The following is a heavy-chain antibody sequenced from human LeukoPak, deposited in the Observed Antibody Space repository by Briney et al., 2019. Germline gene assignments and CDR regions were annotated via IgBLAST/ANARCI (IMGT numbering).Heavy chain of an antibody. D-gene: IGHD6-13*01. Sequence: PGGSLRLSCEASGFTFTDYAMHWVRQAPGKGLEWVALISRDGSDENCADSVRGRFTISRDNSKNTLYLQMNSLRAEDTAVYYCTRGRRPNIAAAGNAFDIWGQGTMVTVSS. CDR1: GFTFTDYA. CDR3: TRGRRPNIAAAGNAFDI. CDR2: ISRDGSDE. V-gene: IGHV3-30*03. J-gene: IGHJ3*02.